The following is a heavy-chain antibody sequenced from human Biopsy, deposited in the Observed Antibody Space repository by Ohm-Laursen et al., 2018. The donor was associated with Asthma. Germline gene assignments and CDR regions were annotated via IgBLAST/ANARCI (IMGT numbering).Heavy chain of an antibody. D-gene: IGHD3-22*01. CDR3: AKSADYYDSTDYLDF. CDR2: ISWNSGNI. J-gene: IGHJ4*01. CDR1: GFSFDDCA. V-gene: IGHV3-9*01. Sequence: SLRLSCAATGFSFDDCAMHWVRQAPGKGLEWVSSISWNSGNIDYADSVKGRFTISRDNAKNSLYLQLQSLRPEDTAFYYCAKSADYYDSTDYLDFWGRGTLVTVSS.